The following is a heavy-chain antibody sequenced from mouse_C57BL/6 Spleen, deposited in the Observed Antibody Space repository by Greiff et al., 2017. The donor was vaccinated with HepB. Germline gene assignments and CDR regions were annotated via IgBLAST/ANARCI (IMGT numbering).Heavy chain of an antibody. Sequence: EVMLVESGGGLVKPGGSLKLSCAASGFTFSSYAMSWVRQTPEKRLEWVATISDGGSYTYYPDNVKGRFTISRDNAKNNLYLQMSHLKSEDTAMYYCARDGSSPSFDVWGTGTTVTVSS. D-gene: IGHD1-1*01. CDR1: GFTFSSYA. CDR2: ISDGGSYT. CDR3: ARDGSSPSFDV. V-gene: IGHV5-4*01. J-gene: IGHJ1*03.